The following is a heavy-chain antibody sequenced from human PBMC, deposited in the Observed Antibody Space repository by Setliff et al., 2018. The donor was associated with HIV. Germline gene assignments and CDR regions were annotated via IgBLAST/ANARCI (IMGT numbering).Heavy chain of an antibody. CDR1: GDSISSYY. J-gene: IGHJ4*02. Sequence: SETLSLTCTVSGDSISSYYWSWIRQPPGKGLEWIGYIYYSGSTNYNPSLKSRVTISVDTSKNPLSLKLSSVTAADTAVYYCTRQVGNKVLFDSWGQGTLVTVSS. V-gene: IGHV4-59*01. D-gene: IGHD7-27*01. CDR3: TRQVGNKVLFDS. CDR2: IYYSGST.